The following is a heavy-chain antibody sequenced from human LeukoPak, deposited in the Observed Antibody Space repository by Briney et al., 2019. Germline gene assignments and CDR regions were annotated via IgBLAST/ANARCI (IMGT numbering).Heavy chain of an antibody. CDR1: GGSISGGSDY. D-gene: IGHD6-6*01. CDR3: ARDQYSSSSGYYYMDV. J-gene: IGHJ6*03. CDR2: IHTSGRT. Sequence: SQTLSLTCTVSGGSISGGSDYWSWIRQPAGKGLEWIGRIHTSGRTNYNPSLKSRVTISVDTSKNQFSLKLSSVTAADTAVYYCARDQYSSSSGYYYMDVWGKGTTVTVSS. V-gene: IGHV4-61*02.